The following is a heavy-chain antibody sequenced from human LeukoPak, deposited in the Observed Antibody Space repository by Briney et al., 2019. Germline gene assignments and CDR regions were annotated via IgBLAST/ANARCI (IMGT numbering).Heavy chain of an antibody. J-gene: IGHJ4*02. CDR3: ARDFTYYDFWSGYHKAELFDY. Sequence: ASVKVSCKASGYTFTSYYMHWVRQAPGQGLEWMGIINPSGGSTSYAQKFQGRVTMTRDTSTSTVYMELSSLRAEDTAVYYCARDFTYYDFWSGYHKAELFDYWGQGTLVTVSS. V-gene: IGHV1-46*01. CDR2: INPSGGST. D-gene: IGHD3-3*01. CDR1: GYTFTSYY.